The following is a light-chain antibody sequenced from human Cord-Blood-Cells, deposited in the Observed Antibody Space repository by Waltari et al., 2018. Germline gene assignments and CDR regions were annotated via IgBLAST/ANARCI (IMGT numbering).Light chain of an antibody. CDR2: DAS. CDR3: QQRSNWPIT. Sequence: EIVLTQSPATLSLSPGESATLSCRASQSVSSYLAWYQQKPGQAPRLLIYDASNRATSIPARFSGSGAGTDFTLTISILEPEDFAVYYCQQRSNWPITFGQGTRLEIK. CDR1: QSVSSY. J-gene: IGKJ5*01. V-gene: IGKV3-11*01.